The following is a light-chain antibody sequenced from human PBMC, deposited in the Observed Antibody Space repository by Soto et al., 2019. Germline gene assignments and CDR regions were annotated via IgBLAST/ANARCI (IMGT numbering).Light chain of an antibody. CDR1: SSDVGAYNH. CDR2: DVS. Sequence: QSALTQPPSASGSPGQSVTISCTGTSSDVGAYNHVCWYQQHPGKAPKLIIYDVSRRPSGVPDRFSGSKSGSTASLTVSGLQAEDEADYYCTSYAGSDNVVFGGGTKLTVL. V-gene: IGLV2-8*01. J-gene: IGLJ2*01. CDR3: TSYAGSDNVV.